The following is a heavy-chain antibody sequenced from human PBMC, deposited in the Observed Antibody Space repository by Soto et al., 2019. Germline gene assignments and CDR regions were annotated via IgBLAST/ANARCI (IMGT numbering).Heavy chain of an antibody. V-gene: IGHV3-73*02. CDR2: IRSKANNYAT. CDR3: STQEIVGATGY. D-gene: IGHD1-26*01. J-gene: IGHJ4*02. Sequence: EVQLVESGGGLVQPGGSLKLSCAASGFTFSGSAMHWVRQASGKGLGWVGRIRSKANNYATAYAASVKGRFTISRDDSEYTAYMHMNSLKDEDTAVYYCSTQEIVGATGYWGQGTQDTVSS. CDR1: GFTFSGSA.